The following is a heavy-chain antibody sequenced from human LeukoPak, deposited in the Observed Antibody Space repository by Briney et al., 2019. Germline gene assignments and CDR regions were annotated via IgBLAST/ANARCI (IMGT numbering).Heavy chain of an antibody. CDR2: IYHSGST. V-gene: IGHV4-38-2*01. J-gene: IGHJ5*02. Sequence: SETLSLTCAVPGYSISSGYYWGWIRQPPGKGLEWIGSIYHSGSTYYNPSLKSRVTISVDTSKNQFSLKLSSVTAADTAVYYCASRRHRSAWFDPWGQGTLVTVSS. CDR3: ASRRHRSAWFDP. CDR1: GYSISSGYY.